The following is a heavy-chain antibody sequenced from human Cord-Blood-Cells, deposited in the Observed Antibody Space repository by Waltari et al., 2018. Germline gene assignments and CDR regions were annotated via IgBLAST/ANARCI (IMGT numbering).Heavy chain of an antibody. CDR1: GYTFTSYD. J-gene: IGHJ2*01. V-gene: IGHV1-8*03. D-gene: IGHD1-26*01. CDR2: MYPNSGKT. CDR3: ARGVWDYWYFDL. Sequence: QVQLVQSGAEVKKPGASVKVSCKASGYTFTSYDINWVRQATGQGLEWMGWMYPNSGKTGDAQKFQGRVTITRNTSRSTAYMELGSLRSEDTAVYYCARGVWDYWYFDLWGRGTLVTVSS.